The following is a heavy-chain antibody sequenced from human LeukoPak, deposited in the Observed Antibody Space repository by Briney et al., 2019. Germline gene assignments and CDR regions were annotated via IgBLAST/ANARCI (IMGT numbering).Heavy chain of an antibody. CDR1: GGSISSGGYY. CDR2: IYYSGGT. J-gene: IGHJ5*02. V-gene: IGHV4-31*03. D-gene: IGHD6-13*01. Sequence: SETLSLTCTVSGGSISSGGYYWSWIRQHPGKGLEWIGYIYYSGGTYFNPSLKSRVTISVDTSKNQFSLKLSSVTAADTAVYYCGRGRSGIAAGELWFDPWGQGTLVTVSS. CDR3: GRGRSGIAAGELWFDP.